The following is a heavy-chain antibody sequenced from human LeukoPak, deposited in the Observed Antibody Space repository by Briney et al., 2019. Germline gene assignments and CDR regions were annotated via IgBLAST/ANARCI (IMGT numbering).Heavy chain of an antibody. D-gene: IGHD3-10*01. CDR1: GGSISSYY. Sequence: PSETLSLTCTVSGGSISSYYWSWIRQPPGKGLEWIGYIYYSGSTTYNPSLKSRVTISVDTSKNQFSLKLSSVTAADTAMYYCARLYHLGFGELFLPYYFDYWGQGTLVTVSS. J-gene: IGHJ4*02. CDR3: ARLYHLGFGELFLPYYFDY. V-gene: IGHV4-59*01. CDR2: IYYSGST.